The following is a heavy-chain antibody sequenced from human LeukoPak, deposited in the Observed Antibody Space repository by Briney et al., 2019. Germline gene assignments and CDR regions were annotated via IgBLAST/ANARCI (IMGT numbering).Heavy chain of an antibody. CDR1: GLTFDDYA. CDR2: ISWNSGSI. V-gene: IGHV3-9*01. J-gene: IGHJ4*02. D-gene: IGHD6-19*01. CDR3: AKSRGWYDPIDY. Sequence: GGSLRLSCAASGLTFDDYAMHWVRQAPGKGLGWVSGISWNSGSIGYADSVKGRFTISRDNAKNSLYLQMNSLRAEDTALYYCAKSRGWYDPIDYWGQGTLVTVSS.